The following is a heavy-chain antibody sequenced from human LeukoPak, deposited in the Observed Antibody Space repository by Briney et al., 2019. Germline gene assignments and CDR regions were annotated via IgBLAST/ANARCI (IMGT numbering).Heavy chain of an antibody. Sequence: PGGSLRLSCAASGFTFSSYAMSWVRQAPGKGLEWVSAISGSGGSTYYADSVKGRFTISRDNSKNTLYLQMNSLRAEDTAVYYCANFDRGYSSPFDYWGQGTLVAVSS. CDR1: GFTFSSYA. CDR2: ISGSGGST. D-gene: IGHD5-18*01. CDR3: ANFDRGYSSPFDY. V-gene: IGHV3-23*01. J-gene: IGHJ4*02.